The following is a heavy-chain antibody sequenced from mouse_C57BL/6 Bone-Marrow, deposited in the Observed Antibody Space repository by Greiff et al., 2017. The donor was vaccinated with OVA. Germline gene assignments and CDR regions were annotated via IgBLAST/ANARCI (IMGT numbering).Heavy chain of an antibody. Sequence: VHVKQSGTVLARPGASVKMSCKTSGYTFTSYWMHWVKQRPGQGLEWIGAIYPGNSDTSYNQKFKGKAKLTAVTSASTAYMELSSLTNEDSAVYYCTPIYYGNHWYFDVWGTGTTVTVSS. CDR2: IYPGNSDT. V-gene: IGHV1-5*01. J-gene: IGHJ1*03. CDR3: TPIYYGNHWYFDV. D-gene: IGHD2-1*01. CDR1: GYTFTSYW.